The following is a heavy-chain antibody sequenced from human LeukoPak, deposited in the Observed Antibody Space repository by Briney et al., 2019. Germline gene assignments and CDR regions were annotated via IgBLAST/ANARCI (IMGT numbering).Heavy chain of an antibody. CDR3: ARVYYVDAFDI. Sequence: SETLSLTCSVSGGSIRNYYWSWIRQSPGKGLEWIGYIYYGGSTNYNPSLKTRLTISVDTSRKQFSLKLSSVSAADTAVYYCARVYYVDAFDIWGQGTMVTVSS. J-gene: IGHJ3*02. CDR1: GGSIRNYY. V-gene: IGHV4-59*01. CDR2: IYYGGST. D-gene: IGHD3-10*01.